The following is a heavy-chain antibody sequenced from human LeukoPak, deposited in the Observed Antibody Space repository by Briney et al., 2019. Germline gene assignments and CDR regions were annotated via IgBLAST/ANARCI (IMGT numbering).Heavy chain of an antibody. J-gene: IGHJ4*02. D-gene: IGHD2-15*01. CDR3: AGDECSGGSCHNPHFDY. CDR2: IIPIFGTA. Sequence: AASVKVSCKASGGTFSSYAISWVRQAPGQGLEWMGRIIPIFGTANYAQKFQGRVTITTDESTSTAYMELSSLRSEDTAVYYCAGDECSGGSCHNPHFDYWGQGTLVTVSS. CDR1: GGTFSSYA. V-gene: IGHV1-69*05.